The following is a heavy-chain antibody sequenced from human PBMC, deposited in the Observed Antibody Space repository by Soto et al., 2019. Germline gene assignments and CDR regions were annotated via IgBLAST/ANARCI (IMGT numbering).Heavy chain of an antibody. V-gene: IGHV3-48*02. CDR3: ARGGAYKIDY. Sequence: EVQLVESGGGLVQPGGSLRLSCAASGFTLSSYSMNWVRQAPGKRLEWVSYISSSSSTIYYADSVKGRFTISRDNAKNSLWLQMNSLRDEDTAVYYCARGGAYKIDYWGQGTLVTVSS. CDR2: ISSSSSTI. J-gene: IGHJ4*02. CDR1: GFTLSSYS. D-gene: IGHD1-20*01.